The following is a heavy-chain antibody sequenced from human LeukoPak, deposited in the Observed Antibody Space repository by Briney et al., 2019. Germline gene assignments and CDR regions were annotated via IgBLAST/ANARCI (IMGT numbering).Heavy chain of an antibody. Sequence: SETLSLTCSVSGDSISTSSSYWGWIRQPPGKGLEWIGSIYYSGSTYYNPSLKSRVTISVDTSKNQFSLKLSSVTAADTAVYYCARTTYYYDSSGYQGDAFDIWGQGTMVTVSS. D-gene: IGHD3-22*01. CDR1: GDSISTSSSY. J-gene: IGHJ3*02. CDR3: ARTTYYYDSSGYQGDAFDI. V-gene: IGHV4-39*07. CDR2: IYYSGST.